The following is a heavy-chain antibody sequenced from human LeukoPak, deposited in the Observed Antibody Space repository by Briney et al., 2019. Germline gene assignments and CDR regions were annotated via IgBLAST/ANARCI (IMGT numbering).Heavy chain of an antibody. J-gene: IGHJ4*02. Sequence: ASVKVSRKASGYTFTSYDINWVRQATGQGLEWMGWMNPNSGNTGYAQKFQGRVTMTRNTSISTAYMELSSLRSDDTAVYYCAREGSTYDFWSGHIDYWGQGTLVTVSS. CDR2: MNPNSGNT. CDR1: GYTFTSYD. V-gene: IGHV1-8*01. D-gene: IGHD3-3*01. CDR3: AREGSTYDFWSGHIDY.